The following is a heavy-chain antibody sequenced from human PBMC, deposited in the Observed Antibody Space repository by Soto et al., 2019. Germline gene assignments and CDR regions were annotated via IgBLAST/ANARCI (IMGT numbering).Heavy chain of an antibody. CDR2: ISGSGVRT. D-gene: IGHD6-13*01. J-gene: IGHJ4*02. V-gene: IGHV3-23*01. CDR1: GFSFSSYA. Sequence: EVQLLESGGGLVQPGGSLRLSCIASGFSFSSYAMSWVRQAPGKGLEWVSGISGSGVRTYYADSVKGRFTISRDNSKNTLYLQMNSLRAEDSAVHYCANDDGSSWYVDYWGQGTLVTVSS. CDR3: ANDDGSSWYVDY.